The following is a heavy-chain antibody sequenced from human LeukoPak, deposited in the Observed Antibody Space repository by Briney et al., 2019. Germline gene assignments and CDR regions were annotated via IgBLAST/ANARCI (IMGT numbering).Heavy chain of an antibody. CDR2: INPSGCST. J-gene: IGHJ4*02. Sequence: ASVKVSCTASGYTFTSYYIHWVRQDPGQGPEWKGIINPSGCSTSYAQKFQGRVTMTRDMSTSTVYMELSSLRSEDTAVYDCARTEWRPGNYYDSSGYYAYRGQGTLVTVSS. D-gene: IGHD3-22*01. CDR1: GYTFTSYY. V-gene: IGHV1-46*01. CDR3: ARTEWRPGNYYDSSGYYAY.